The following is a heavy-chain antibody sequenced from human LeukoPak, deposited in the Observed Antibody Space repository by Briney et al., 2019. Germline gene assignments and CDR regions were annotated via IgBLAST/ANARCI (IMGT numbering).Heavy chain of an antibody. CDR2: FIPMFGKA. D-gene: IGHD1-20*01. Sequence: SVKVSCKASGGTFSSYAINWVRQAPGQGLEWMGRFIPMFGKADYAQKFQGRVSITTDESTSTAYMQLSSLRSEDTAVYYCARDLGITGTYDNYCFDYWGQGTLVTVSP. CDR1: GGTFSSYA. CDR3: ARDLGITGTYDNYCFDY. J-gene: IGHJ4*02. V-gene: IGHV1-69*05.